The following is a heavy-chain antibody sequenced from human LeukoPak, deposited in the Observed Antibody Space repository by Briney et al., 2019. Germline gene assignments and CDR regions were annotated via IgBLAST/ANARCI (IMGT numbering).Heavy chain of an antibody. J-gene: IGHJ4*02. Sequence: SETLSLTCTVSGGSTSSGDYFWSWIRQPPGQGLEWIGYIYYSGTTYYNPPLKSRVSISVDTSKNQFSLSLRSVSATDTAVYYCARETVSGHFDSWGQGTLVTVSS. CDR1: GGSTSSGDYF. CDR3: ARETVSGHFDS. CDR2: IYYSGTT. D-gene: IGHD6-19*01. V-gene: IGHV4-30-4*01.